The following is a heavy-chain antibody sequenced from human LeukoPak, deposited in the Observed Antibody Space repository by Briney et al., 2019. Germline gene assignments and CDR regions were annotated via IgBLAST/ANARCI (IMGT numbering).Heavy chain of an antibody. CDR1: GGTFSSYG. CDR3: AKGGYQFDY. Sequence: GGTLRLFCAASGGTFSSYGMSWVRQAPGTGLEWVSAISGSGGSTYYADSVKGRFTISRDNSKNTLYLQMNSLRAEDTAVYYCAKGGYQFDYWGQGTLVTVSS. CDR2: ISGSGGST. J-gene: IGHJ4*02. D-gene: IGHD2-2*01. V-gene: IGHV3-23*01.